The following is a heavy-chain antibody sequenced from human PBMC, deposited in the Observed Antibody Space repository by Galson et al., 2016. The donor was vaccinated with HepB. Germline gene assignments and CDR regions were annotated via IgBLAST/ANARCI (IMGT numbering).Heavy chain of an antibody. CDR2: ITGNGGST. V-gene: IGHV3-23*01. CDR1: NFTFSDYA. CDR3: AKGGNTKSEYFHH. J-gene: IGHJ1*01. Sequence: SLRLSCAASNFTFSDYAMTWVRQAPGMGLEWVSSITGNGGSTYYADSVKGRFIISRDNSKNTLHLQMDNLRADDTALYYCAKGGNTKSEYFHHWGQGTLVSVSS. D-gene: IGHD3-10*01.